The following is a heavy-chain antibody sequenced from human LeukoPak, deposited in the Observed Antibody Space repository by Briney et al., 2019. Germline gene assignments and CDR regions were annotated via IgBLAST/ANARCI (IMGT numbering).Heavy chain of an antibody. CDR2: IYYSGST. D-gene: IGHD1-26*01. CDR1: GGSISSYY. Sequence: PSETLSLTCTVSGGSISSYYWSWIRQPPGKGLEWIGYIYYSGSTNYNPSLKSRVTISVDTSKNQFSLKLSSVTAADTAVYYCAMVGATAHDAFDIWGQGTMVTVSS. J-gene: IGHJ3*02. V-gene: IGHV4-59*01. CDR3: AMVGATAHDAFDI.